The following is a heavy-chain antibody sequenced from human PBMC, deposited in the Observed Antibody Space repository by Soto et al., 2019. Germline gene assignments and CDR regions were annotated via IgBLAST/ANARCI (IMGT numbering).Heavy chain of an antibody. V-gene: IGHV3-9*01. D-gene: IGHD3-3*01. J-gene: IGHJ6*02. CDR3: VKDWSGEHCPCMVV. Sequence: GGSLRLSCAASGFTFDDYAMHWGRQAPGKGLEWVSGISWNSGSIGYADSVKGRFTISRDNAKNSLYLQMNSLRDEDTAIYYCVKDWSGEHCPCMVVWGQGTTVTVS. CDR2: ISWNSGSI. CDR1: GFTFDDYA.